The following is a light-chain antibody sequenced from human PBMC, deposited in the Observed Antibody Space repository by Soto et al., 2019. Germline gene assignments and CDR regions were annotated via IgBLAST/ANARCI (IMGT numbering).Light chain of an antibody. CDR3: CSYACSYTSV. CDR1: SSDVGGYDY. CDR2: DVS. Sequence: QSALTQPRSVSGSPGQSVTISCTGTSSDVGGYDYVSWYQHHPGKAPKLMIYDVSKRPSGVPDRFSGSKSGNTASLTISGLQAEDESDYYCCSYACSYTSVFGGGTKVTVL. V-gene: IGLV2-11*01. J-gene: IGLJ3*02.